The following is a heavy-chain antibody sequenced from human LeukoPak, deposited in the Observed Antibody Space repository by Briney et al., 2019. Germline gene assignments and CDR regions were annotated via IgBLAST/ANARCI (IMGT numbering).Heavy chain of an antibody. Sequence: SVKLSCNASGATFTSYAISWVRHPPGQGLERKGGSIPIFGTANYAQKFQGRVTITADISTSTAYMELSSVRAEDTAVYYCASGRAGNSCYDFLDVWGQGTMVTVSS. CDR2: SIPIFGTA. CDR1: GATFTSYA. D-gene: IGHD2-15*01. J-gene: IGHJ6*02. CDR3: ASGRAGNSCYDFLDV. V-gene: IGHV1-69*06.